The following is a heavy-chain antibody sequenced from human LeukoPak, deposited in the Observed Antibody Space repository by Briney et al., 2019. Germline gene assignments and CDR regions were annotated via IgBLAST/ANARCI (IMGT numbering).Heavy chain of an antibody. CDR2: INQSGRT. CDR3: ARGSFRGATDY. Sequence: KTSETLSLTCAVYGGSFSNYYWSWIRQPPGKGLEWIGEINQSGRTNCSPSLKSRVTISVDTSKKQFSLKLSSVTAADTAVYYCARGSFRGATDYWGQGTLVTVSS. V-gene: IGHV4-34*01. D-gene: IGHD4/OR15-4a*01. J-gene: IGHJ4*02. CDR1: GGSFSNYY.